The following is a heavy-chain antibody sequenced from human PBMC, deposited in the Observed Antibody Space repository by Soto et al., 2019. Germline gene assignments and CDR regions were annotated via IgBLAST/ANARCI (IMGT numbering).Heavy chain of an antibody. J-gene: IGHJ4*02. Sequence: QVQLVESGGGLVKPGGSLRLSCAASGFTFSDYYMSWIRQAPGKGLEWVSYISSSSSYTNYADSVKGRFTISRDNAKNSLYLQMNSLRAEDTAVYYCARHSKSWQWLANWGQGTLVTVSS. CDR3: ARHSKSWQWLAN. D-gene: IGHD6-19*01. CDR2: ISSSSSYT. CDR1: GFTFSDYY. V-gene: IGHV3-11*06.